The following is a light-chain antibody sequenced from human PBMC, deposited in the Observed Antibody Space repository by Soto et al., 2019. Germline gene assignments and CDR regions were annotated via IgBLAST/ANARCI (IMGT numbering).Light chain of an antibody. CDR2: EVS. J-gene: IGLJ2*01. CDR3: SSYAGINNLV. Sequence: QSALTQPPSASGSPGQSVTISCTGSSSDVGGYNYVSWYQQHPGKAPKLMIYEVSKRPSGVPDRFSGSKSANTASLTASGLKAEDEAYYYCSSYAGINNLVFGGGTKLTVL. V-gene: IGLV2-8*01. CDR1: SSDVGGYNY.